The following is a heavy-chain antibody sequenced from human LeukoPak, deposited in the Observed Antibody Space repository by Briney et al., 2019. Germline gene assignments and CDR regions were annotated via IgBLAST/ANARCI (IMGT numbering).Heavy chain of an antibody. V-gene: IGHV4-31*03. CDR2: TSYSEGT. CDR3: ATADWESFYFDS. D-gene: IGHD1-26*01. Sequence: PSETLSLTCTVSGGSVSRGGYYWNWIRQHPGKGLEWIGFTSYSEGTYYNPSLMSRITISVDRSQNQFSLKMRDVTAADTAVYFCATADWESFYFDSWGQGALVAVSS. J-gene: IGHJ4*02. CDR1: GGSVSRGGYY.